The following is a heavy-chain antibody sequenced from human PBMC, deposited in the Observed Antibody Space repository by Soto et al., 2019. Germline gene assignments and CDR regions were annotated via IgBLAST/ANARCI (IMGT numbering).Heavy chain of an antibody. CDR3: TKGGGYDNHGAYCEC. J-gene: IGHJ4*02. Sequence: SVNVSCKASGGTLSSYAISWVRQAPGQGLEWMGAIIPIFCTANYAQKFQGRVTITADKSTSTAYMELSSLRSEDTAVYYCTKGGGYDNHGAYCECWGKENMLTTSS. CDR2: IIPIFCTA. CDR1: GGTLSSYA. D-gene: IGHD5-12*01. V-gene: IGHV1-69*06.